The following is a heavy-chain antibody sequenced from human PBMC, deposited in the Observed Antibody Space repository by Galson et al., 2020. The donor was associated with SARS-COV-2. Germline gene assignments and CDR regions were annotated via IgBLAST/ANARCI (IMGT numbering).Heavy chain of an antibody. D-gene: IGHD3-10*01. CDR1: GGSLSGYF. Sequence: SQTLSLTCAVYGGSLSGYFWSWIRHPSGKGLEWIGEVHHRGSTNYNPSLKSRVTISVDTSKNQFSLKLSSVTAADTAVYYCARGLDGTGRFNGWDYWGQGTLVTVSS. V-gene: IGHV4-34*01. CDR3: ARGLDGTGRFNGWDY. CDR2: VHHRGST. J-gene: IGHJ4*02.